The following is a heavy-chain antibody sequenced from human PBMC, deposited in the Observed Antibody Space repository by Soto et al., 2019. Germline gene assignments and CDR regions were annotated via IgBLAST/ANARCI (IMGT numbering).Heavy chain of an antibody. V-gene: IGHV3-23*01. CDR2: ISGSGGST. D-gene: IGHD6-6*01. CDR3: AKDLEYSSSPSYFDS. CDR1: GFTFSSYA. J-gene: IGHJ4*02. Sequence: PGGSLRLSCAASGFTFSSYAMNWVRQAPGKGLEWVSVISGSGGSTYNADSVKGRFTISRDNSKNTLYLQMNSLRAEDTAVYYCAKDLEYSSSPSYFDSWGQGALVTVSS.